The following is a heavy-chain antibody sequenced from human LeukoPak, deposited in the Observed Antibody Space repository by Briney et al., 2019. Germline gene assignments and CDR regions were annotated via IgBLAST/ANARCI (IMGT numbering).Heavy chain of an antibody. D-gene: IGHD1-1*01. CDR3: ARVTVKWNDVTWFDP. CDR1: GGSISSHY. V-gene: IGHV4-59*11. Sequence: SETLSLTCTVSGGSISSHYWSWIRQPPGKGLEWIGNIHYSGSTNYNPSLKSRVTISVDTSKDQFTLKLNSVTAADTAVYYCARVTVKWNDVTWFDPWGQGILVTVSS. J-gene: IGHJ5*02. CDR2: IHYSGST.